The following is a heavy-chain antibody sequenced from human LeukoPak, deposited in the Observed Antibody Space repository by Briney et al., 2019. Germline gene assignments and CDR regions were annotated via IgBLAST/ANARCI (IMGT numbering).Heavy chain of an antibody. D-gene: IGHD3-22*01. V-gene: IGHV1-2*02. J-gene: IGHJ5*02. CDR3: ARGGITMIVVATS. CDR2: INPNSGGT. Sequence: SVKVSCRASGYTFTGYYMHWVRQAPGQGLEWMGWINPNSGGTNYAQKFQGRVTMTRDTSISTAYMELSRLRSDDTAVYYCARGGITMIVVATSWGQGTLVTVSS. CDR1: GYTFTGYY.